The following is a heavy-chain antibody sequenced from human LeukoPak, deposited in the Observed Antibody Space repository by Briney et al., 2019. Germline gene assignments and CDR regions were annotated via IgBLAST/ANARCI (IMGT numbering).Heavy chain of an antibody. CDR2: ISGSGGST. D-gene: IGHD3-9*01. Sequence: GGTLRLSCVASGFTFSTYGMSWVRQAPGKGLEWVSAISGSGGSTYYADSVKGRFTISRDNSKNTLYLQMNSLRAEDTAVYYCAKDGGEYYDILTGYYPRLYYMDVWGKGTRSPSP. V-gene: IGHV3-23*01. CDR1: GFTFSTYG. J-gene: IGHJ6*03. CDR3: AKDGGEYYDILTGYYPRLYYMDV.